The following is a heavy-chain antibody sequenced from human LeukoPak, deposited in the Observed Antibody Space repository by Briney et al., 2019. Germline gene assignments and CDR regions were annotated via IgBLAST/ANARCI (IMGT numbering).Heavy chain of an antibody. CDR2: ISSSSSTI. CDR3: ARGGRNWVY. D-gene: IGHD7-27*01. J-gene: IGHJ4*02. V-gene: IGHV3-48*03. Sequence: GGSLRLSCAATGFTFSSYEMNWVRQAPGKGLEWVSYISSSSSTIYYADSVKGRFTISRDNAKNSLYLQMNSLRAEDTAVYYCARGGRNWVYWGQGTLVTVSS. CDR1: GFTFSSYE.